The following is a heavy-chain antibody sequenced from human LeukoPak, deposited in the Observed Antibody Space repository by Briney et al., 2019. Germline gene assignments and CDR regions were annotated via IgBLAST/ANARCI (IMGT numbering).Heavy chain of an antibody. CDR3: ARAYSGSSGWFDP. J-gene: IGHJ5*02. CDR1: GASISSGGYS. D-gene: IGHD1-26*01. V-gene: IGHV4-30-2*01. Sequence: KPSETLSLTCAVPGASISSGGYSWSWIRQPPGRGLEWIGYIYHSGSTYYSPSLKSRVTISVDRSKNQFSLQLSSVTAADTAVYYCARAYSGSSGWFDPWGQGTLVTVSS. CDR2: IYHSGST.